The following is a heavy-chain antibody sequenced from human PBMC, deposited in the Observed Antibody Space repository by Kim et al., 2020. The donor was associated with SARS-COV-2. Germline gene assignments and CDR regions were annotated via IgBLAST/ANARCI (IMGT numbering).Heavy chain of an antibody. CDR2: IWYDGSNK. CDR3: ARGSSSWYRRPERPWDYFDY. CDR1: GFTFSSYG. Sequence: GGSLRLSCAASGFTFSSYGMHWVRQAPGKGLEWVAVIWYDGSNKYYADSVKGRFTISRDNSKNTLYLQMNSLRAEDTAVYYCARGSSSWYRRPERPWDYFDYWGQGTLVTVSS. D-gene: IGHD6-13*01. V-gene: IGHV3-33*01. J-gene: IGHJ4*02.